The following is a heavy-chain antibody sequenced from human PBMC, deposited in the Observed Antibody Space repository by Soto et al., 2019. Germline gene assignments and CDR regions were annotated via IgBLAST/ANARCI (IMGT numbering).Heavy chain of an antibody. CDR2: IYYSGST. CDR1: GGSISSYY. V-gene: IGHV4-59*01. Sequence: KPSETLSLTCTVSGGSISSYYWSWIRQPPGKGLEWIGYIYYSGSTNYNPSLKSRVTISVDTSKNQFSLKLSSVTAADTAVYYCARSGYSSSWRYYYYYGMDVWGQGTTVTVSS. CDR3: ARSGYSSSWRYYYYYGMDV. D-gene: IGHD6-13*01. J-gene: IGHJ6*02.